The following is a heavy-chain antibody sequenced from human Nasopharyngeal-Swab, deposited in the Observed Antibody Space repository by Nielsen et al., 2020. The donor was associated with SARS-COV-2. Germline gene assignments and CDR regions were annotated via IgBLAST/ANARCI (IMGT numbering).Heavy chain of an antibody. V-gene: IGHV4-61*02. J-gene: IGHJ6*03. Sequence: SETLSLTCTVSGGSISSGSYYWSWIRQPAGKGLEWIGRIYTSGSTNYNPSLKSRVTISVDTSKNQFSLKLGSVTAADTAVYYCARDRRDGFMDVWGKGTTVTVSS. D-gene: IGHD5-24*01. CDR3: ARDRRDGFMDV. CDR1: GGSISSGSYY. CDR2: IYTSGST.